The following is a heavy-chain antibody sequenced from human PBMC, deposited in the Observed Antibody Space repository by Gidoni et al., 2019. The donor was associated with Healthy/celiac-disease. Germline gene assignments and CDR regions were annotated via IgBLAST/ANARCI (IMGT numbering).Heavy chain of an antibody. J-gene: IGHJ4*02. Sequence: QVQLVQSGAEVKKPGASVKVSCKASGYTFTSSGISWVRQAPGQGLEWMGWISAYNGNTNYAQKLQGRVTMTTDTSTSTAYMELRSLRSDDTAVYYCARAGALMVRGVIISYYFDYWGQGTLVTVSS. V-gene: IGHV1-18*04. CDR1: GYTFTSSG. CDR3: ARAGALMVRGVIISYYFDY. CDR2: ISAYNGNT. D-gene: IGHD3-10*01.